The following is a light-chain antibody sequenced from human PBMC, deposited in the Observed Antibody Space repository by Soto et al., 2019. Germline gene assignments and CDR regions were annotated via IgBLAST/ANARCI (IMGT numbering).Light chain of an antibody. J-gene: IGLJ1*01. CDR3: QSYDNSLSGLYV. CDR2: DNN. Sequence: QPVLTQPPSVSGAPGQRVTISCTGSNSNIGAGYDVQWYQQLPGTAPKLLIYDNNDRPSGVPDRFSGSKSGTSASLAITGLQAEDEADYYCQSYDNSLSGLYVFGTGTKLTVL. V-gene: IGLV1-40*01. CDR1: NSNIGAGYD.